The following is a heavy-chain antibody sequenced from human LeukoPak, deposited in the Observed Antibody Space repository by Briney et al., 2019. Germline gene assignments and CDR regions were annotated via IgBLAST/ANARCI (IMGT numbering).Heavy chain of an antibody. V-gene: IGHV3-23*01. CDR2: ISTITSP. J-gene: IGHJ3*02. CDR3: ATSPALWLEETGTASAS. Sequence: GGALILSCAASGDSFSTFAMSWGRQAAGRGLELVSGISTITSPSYAASVKRRFTISRDPSKNTLHPQLTSLRAEDKAVSYRATSPALWLEETGTASASSGPGTMVTVSS. CDR1: GDSFSTFA. D-gene: IGHD3-10*01.